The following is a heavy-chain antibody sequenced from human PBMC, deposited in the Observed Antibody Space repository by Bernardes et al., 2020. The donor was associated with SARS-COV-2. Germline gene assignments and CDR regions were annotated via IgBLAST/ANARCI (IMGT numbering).Heavy chain of an antibody. V-gene: IGHV4-61*01. CDR1: GGSVNNGSYY. CDR2: IYFSGSA. D-gene: IGHD3-3*01. CDR3: ARHVGYAIFGVVTEAHFDY. Sequence: SETLSLTCTVSGGSVNNGSYYWAWLLQPPGKKLEWIGYIYFSGSANYSPSLKSRVTISVDTSKNQFSLNLRSVTAADTAVYYCARHVGYAIFGVVTEAHFDYWGQGTLVTVSS. J-gene: IGHJ4*02.